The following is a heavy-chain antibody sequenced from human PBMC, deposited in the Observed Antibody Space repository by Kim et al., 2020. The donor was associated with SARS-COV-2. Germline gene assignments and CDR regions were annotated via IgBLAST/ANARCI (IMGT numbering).Heavy chain of an antibody. J-gene: IGHJ4*02. CDR1: GFTFSDYY. CDR2: ISSSSSYT. D-gene: IGHD1-26*01. CDR3: ARGVGATTGCDY. Sequence: GGSLRLSCAASGFTFSDYYMSWIRQAPGKGLEWVSYISSSSSYTNYADSVKGRFTISRDNAKNSLYLQMNSLRAEDTAVYYCARGVGATTGCDYWGQGTLVTVSS. V-gene: IGHV3-11*05.